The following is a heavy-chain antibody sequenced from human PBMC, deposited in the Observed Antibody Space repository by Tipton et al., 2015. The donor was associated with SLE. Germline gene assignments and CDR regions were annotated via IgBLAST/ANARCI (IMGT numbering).Heavy chain of an antibody. CDR2: IYTSGST. V-gene: IGHV4-61*02. CDR1: GGSISSGSYY. D-gene: IGHD5-24*01. CDR3: ARHDKGRDGYNWHAFDI. J-gene: IGHJ3*02. Sequence: TLSLTCTVSGGSISSGSYYWSWIRQPAGKGLEWIGRIYTSGSTNYNPSLKSRVTMSVDTSKNQFSLKLSSVTAADTAVYYCARHDKGRDGYNWHAFDIWGQGTMVTVSS.